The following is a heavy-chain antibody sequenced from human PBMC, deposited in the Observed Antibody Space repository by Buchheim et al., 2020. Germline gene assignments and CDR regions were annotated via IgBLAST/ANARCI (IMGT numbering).Heavy chain of an antibody. CDR2: ISSGGGST. V-gene: IGHV3-23*01. J-gene: IGHJ4*02. D-gene: IGHD1-26*01. Sequence: EVQLLESGEGLVQPGGSLRLSCAASGFTFSNYAMSWVRQAPGKGLEWVSTISSGGGSTYYADSVKGRFTISRASSKTTLYLQMNSLRADDTAVYYCAKEREYSGTYFDYWGQGTL. CDR3: AKEREYSGTYFDY. CDR1: GFTFSNYA.